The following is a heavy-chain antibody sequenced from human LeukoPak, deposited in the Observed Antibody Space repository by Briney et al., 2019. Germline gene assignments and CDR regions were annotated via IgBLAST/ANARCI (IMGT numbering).Heavy chain of an antibody. CDR1: GGSVSSDSYY. CDR3: ARAGLLCSGGSCYQNWFDP. J-gene: IGHJ5*02. CDR2: TYYSGST. Sequence: PSETLSLTCSVSGGSVSSDSYYWSWIRQPPGKGLELIGYTYYSGSTNYNPSLKSRVTMSVDTSKNQFSLKLSAVTAADTAVYYCARAGLLCSGGSCYQNWFDPWGQGTLVTVSS. V-gene: IGHV4-61*01. D-gene: IGHD2-15*01.